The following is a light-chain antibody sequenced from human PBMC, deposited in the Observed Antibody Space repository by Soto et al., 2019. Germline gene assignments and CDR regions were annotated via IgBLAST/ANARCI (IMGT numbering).Light chain of an antibody. CDR2: AAS. CDR3: QKYKSYPMT. CDR1: QGISNH. V-gene: IGKV1-16*02. Sequence: DIQMTQSPSSLSASVGDRVTITCRASQGISNHLAWFQQKPGKAPKSLIYAASSLQSGVPSKFSGSGSGTDFTLNISSLQSEDFATYYCQKYKSYPMTFGQGTKVEIK. J-gene: IGKJ1*01.